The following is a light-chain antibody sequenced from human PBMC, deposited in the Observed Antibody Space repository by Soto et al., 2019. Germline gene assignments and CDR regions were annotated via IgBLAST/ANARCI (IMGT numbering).Light chain of an antibody. J-gene: IGKJ5*01. CDR1: QSVSSSY. Sequence: EIVLTQSPGTLSLSPGERATFSCRASQSVSSSYLAWYQQKPGQAPRLLIYGASSRATGIPDRSSGSGSGTDFTLTISRLEPEDFAVYYCQQYGSSPGITFGQGTRLEIK. CDR3: QQYGSSPGIT. V-gene: IGKV3-20*01. CDR2: GAS.